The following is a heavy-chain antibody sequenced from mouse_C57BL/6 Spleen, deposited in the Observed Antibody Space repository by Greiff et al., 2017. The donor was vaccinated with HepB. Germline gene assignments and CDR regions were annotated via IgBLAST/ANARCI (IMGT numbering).Heavy chain of an antibody. CDR2: INPYNGGT. D-gene: IGHD1-1*01. V-gene: IGHV1-19*01. CDR3: SRNYGSKGAMDY. Sequence: EVQLQQSGPVLVKPGASVKMSCKASGYTFTDYYMNWVKQSHGKSLEGIAVINPYNGGTSYNQKFKGKATLTVEKSSSTAYMELNSLTSQDSAVYYWSRNYGSKGAMDYSCQGTSVTVSS. J-gene: IGHJ4*01. CDR1: GYTFTDYY.